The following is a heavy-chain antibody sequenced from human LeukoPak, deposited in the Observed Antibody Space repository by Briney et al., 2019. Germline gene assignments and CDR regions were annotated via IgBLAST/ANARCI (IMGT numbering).Heavy chain of an antibody. D-gene: IGHD3-10*01. CDR3: ASYSPYYYGSGSYYDY. V-gene: IGHV3-74*01. Sequence: GGSLRLSCAASGFTFSSYWMHWVRQAPGKGLVWVSRINSDGSSTSYADSVKGQFTISRDNAKNTLYLQMNSLRAEDTAVYYCASYSPYYYGSGSYYDYWGQGTLVTVSS. CDR2: INSDGSST. CDR1: GFTFSSYW. J-gene: IGHJ4*02.